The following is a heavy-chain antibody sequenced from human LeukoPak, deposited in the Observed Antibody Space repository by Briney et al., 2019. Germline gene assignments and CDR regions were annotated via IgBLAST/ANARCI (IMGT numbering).Heavy chain of an antibody. CDR2: ISSSSSYI. CDR3: ARAGHYYDSSGSTDY. J-gene: IGHJ4*02. Sequence: GGSLRLSCAASGFTFSSYSMNWVRQAPGKGLEWVSSISSSSSYIYYADSVKGRFTISRDNAKNSLYLQMNSLRAEDTAAYYCARAGHYYDSSGSTDYWGQGTLVTVSS. V-gene: IGHV3-21*01. CDR1: GFTFSSYS. D-gene: IGHD3-22*01.